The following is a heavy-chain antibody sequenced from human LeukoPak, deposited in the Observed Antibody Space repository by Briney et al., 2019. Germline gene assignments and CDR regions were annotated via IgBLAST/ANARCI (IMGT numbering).Heavy chain of an antibody. Sequence: ASVKVSCKASGGTXSSYAISWVRQAPGQGLEWMGWISPNSGGTNYAQKFQGRVTMTRDTSISTAYMELSRLRSDDTAVYYCARGRIVVPAAIGEYFQHWGQGTLVTVSS. CDR2: ISPNSGGT. CDR1: GGTXSSYA. V-gene: IGHV1-2*02. J-gene: IGHJ1*01. CDR3: ARGRIVVPAAIGEYFQH. D-gene: IGHD2-2*01.